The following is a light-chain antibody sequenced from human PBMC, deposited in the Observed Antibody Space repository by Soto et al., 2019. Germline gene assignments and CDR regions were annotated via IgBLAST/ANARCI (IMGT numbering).Light chain of an antibody. CDR3: AAWDDSLNGPV. CDR2: SNN. CDR1: SSNIGSKT. Sequence: QSVLTQSPSASGTPGQRVTISCSGSSSNIGSKTVNWYQQLPGTAPKLLIYSNNQRPSGVPDRFSGSKSGTSASLAISGLQSEDEADYHCAAWDDSLNGPVFGGGTKLTVL. J-gene: IGLJ3*02. V-gene: IGLV1-44*01.